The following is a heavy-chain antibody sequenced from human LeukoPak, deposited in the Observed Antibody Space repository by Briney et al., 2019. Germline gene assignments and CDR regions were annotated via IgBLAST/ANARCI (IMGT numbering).Heavy chain of an antibody. CDR2: IYSGGST. CDR1: GFTVSSNY. Sequence: GGSLRLSCAASGFTVSSNYMSWVRQAPGKGLEWVSVIYSGGSTYYADSVKGRFTISRDNSKNTLYLQMSSLRAEDTAVYYCARSGLGEDYFDYWGQGTLVTVSS. CDR3: ARSGLGEDYFDY. J-gene: IGHJ4*02. D-gene: IGHD3-16*01. V-gene: IGHV3-66*01.